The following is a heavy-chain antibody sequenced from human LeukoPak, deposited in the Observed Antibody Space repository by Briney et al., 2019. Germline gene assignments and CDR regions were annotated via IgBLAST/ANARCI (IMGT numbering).Heavy chain of an antibody. Sequence: PGGSLRLSCAASGFTFSSYSMNWVRQAPGKGLEWVSYISSSSSTIYYADSVKGRFTISRDNAKNSLYLQMNSLRDEDTAVYYCARGAHYYDSSGYLYYFDYWGQGTLVTVSS. CDR2: ISSSSSTI. V-gene: IGHV3-48*02. CDR1: GFTFSSYS. CDR3: ARGAHYYDSSGYLYYFDY. D-gene: IGHD3-22*01. J-gene: IGHJ4*02.